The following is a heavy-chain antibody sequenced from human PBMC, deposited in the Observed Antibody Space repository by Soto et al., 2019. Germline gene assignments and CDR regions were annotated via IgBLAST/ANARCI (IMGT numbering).Heavy chain of an antibody. CDR3: AKDKQPDGIWDIDW. CDR2: IYGNGAET. D-gene: IGHD1-1*01. V-gene: IGHV3-23*01. Sequence: EVHLLESGGDLVWPGGSLRLSCVASGFDFYLYTMNWVRQAPGKGLEWVSGIYGNGAETFHADSVKGRFTISRDNTRNTVYLQMNSLRDEDTAVYYCAKDKQPDGIWDIDWWGQGTRVTVS. CDR1: GFDFYLYT. J-gene: IGHJ4*02.